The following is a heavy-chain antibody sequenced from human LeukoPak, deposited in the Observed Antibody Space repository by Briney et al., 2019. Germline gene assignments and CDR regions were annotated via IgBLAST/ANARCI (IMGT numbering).Heavy chain of an antibody. Sequence: SETLSLTCTVSGGSISSYYWSWIRQPPGEGLEWIGYIYYSGSTNYNPSLKSRVTISVDTSKNQFSLQLNSVTPADMAVYYCARAPPTFSHLGCFDAFDIWGQGTMVTVSS. J-gene: IGHJ3*02. CDR2: IYYSGST. D-gene: IGHD2-15*01. CDR3: ARAPPTFSHLGCFDAFDI. V-gene: IGHV4-59*12. CDR1: GGSISSYY.